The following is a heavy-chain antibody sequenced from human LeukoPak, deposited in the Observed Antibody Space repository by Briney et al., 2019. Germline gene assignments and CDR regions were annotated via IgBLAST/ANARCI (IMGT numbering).Heavy chain of an antibody. CDR1: GGSISSGDYY. V-gene: IGHV4-30-4*01. Sequence: SETLSLTCTVSGGSISSGDYYWSWIRQPPGKGLEWIGYIYYSGSTYYNPSLKSRVTISVDTSKNQFSLKLSSVTAADTAVYYCARDSPRYCSGGSCYEYNWFDPWGQGTPVTVSS. D-gene: IGHD2-15*01. CDR3: ARDSPRYCSGGSCYEYNWFDP. J-gene: IGHJ5*02. CDR2: IYYSGST.